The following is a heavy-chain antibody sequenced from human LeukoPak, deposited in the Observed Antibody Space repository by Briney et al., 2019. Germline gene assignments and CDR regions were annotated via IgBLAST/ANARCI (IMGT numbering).Heavy chain of an antibody. D-gene: IGHD3-9*01. CDR3: AREAQLAYYEILSGPSDY. J-gene: IGHJ4*02. Sequence: ASVKVSCKASGYTFTSYGINWVRQAPGQGLEWMGWINTNNGNTNYAQNLQGRVTMTTDTSTSTAYMELRSLRFDDTAVYYCAREAQLAYYEILSGPSDYWGQGTPVTVSS. CDR2: INTNNGNT. V-gene: IGHV1-18*01. CDR1: GYTFTSYG.